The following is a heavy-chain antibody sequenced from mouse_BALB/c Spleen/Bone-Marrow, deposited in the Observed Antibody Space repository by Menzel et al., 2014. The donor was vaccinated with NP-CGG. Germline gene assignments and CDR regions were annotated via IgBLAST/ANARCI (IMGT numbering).Heavy chain of an antibody. CDR3: ARGGISVNY. CDR2: IFPGIGTT. J-gene: IGHJ2*01. CDR1: GYTFTNYW. V-gene: IGHV1S132*01. Sequence: QVQLQQPGAELVKPGASVKLSCKTSGYTFTNYWIQWVKQRPGQGLGWIGEIFPGIGTTYYNERFKGKATLTIDTSSSTAYMQLSSLTSEDSAVYFCARGGISVNYWGQGTTLTVSS.